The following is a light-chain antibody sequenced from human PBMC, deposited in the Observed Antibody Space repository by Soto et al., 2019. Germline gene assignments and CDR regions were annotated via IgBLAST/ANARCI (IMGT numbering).Light chain of an antibody. CDR2: DAS. CDR1: QSVSSY. V-gene: IGKV3-11*01. CDR3: HQRGSWPRGT. J-gene: IGKJ1*01. Sequence: DILLTQSPATLSLSPGETATLSCVASQSVSSYLAWYQQKPGQAPRLLIYDASNRATGIPARFSGSGSGTDFTLTISSLEPEDFAVYYCHQRGSWPRGTFGQGTKVDI.